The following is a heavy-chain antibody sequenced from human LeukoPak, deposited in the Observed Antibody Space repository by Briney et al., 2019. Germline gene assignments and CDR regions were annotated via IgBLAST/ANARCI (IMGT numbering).Heavy chain of an antibody. V-gene: IGHV1-24*01. CDR2: FDPEDGET. CDR3: ATPLGGSGIDYYYYMDV. J-gene: IGHJ6*03. D-gene: IGHD3-10*01. CDR1: GYTLAELS. Sequence: ASVKVSCKVSGYTLAELSIHWVRQAPGKGLEWMGGFDPEDGETIFAQKFQGRVTMTEDTSTDTAYMELSTLRSEDTAVYYCATPLGGSGIDYYYYMDVWGKGTTVTISS.